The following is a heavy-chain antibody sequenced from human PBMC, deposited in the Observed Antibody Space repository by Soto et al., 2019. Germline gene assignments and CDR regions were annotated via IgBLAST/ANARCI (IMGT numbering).Heavy chain of an antibody. J-gene: IGHJ6*03. D-gene: IGHD3-10*01. Sequence: HAQLVQSGPEMKKPGASVKVSCKASGYTFTKYGISWVRQAPGQGLEWIAWISDNNDNVKYTQRVQGRVTMTTVLPGKTAYTERRRLRPPDTGVYYCARGDGAVVRIPDYMDVRGKGTTVSVSS. CDR3: ARGDGAVVRIPDYMDV. CDR2: ISDNNDNV. CDR1: GYTFTKYG. V-gene: IGHV1-18*01.